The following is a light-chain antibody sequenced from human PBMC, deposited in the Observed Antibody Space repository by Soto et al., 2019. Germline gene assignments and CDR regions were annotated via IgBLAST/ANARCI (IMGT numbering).Light chain of an antibody. CDR3: QQSDSTPRT. Sequence: DIHMTQSPSSLSASVGDRVTITFRSSQSISKFLNWYQQKPGKAPKLLIYGASSLQRGVPSRFSGSGSGTDFTLTISNLQPEDSASYYCQQSDSTPRTFGQGTKVDI. CDR2: GAS. V-gene: IGKV1-39*01. CDR1: QSISKF. J-gene: IGKJ1*01.